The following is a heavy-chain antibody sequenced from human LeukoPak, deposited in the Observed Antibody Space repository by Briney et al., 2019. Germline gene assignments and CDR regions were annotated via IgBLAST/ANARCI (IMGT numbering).Heavy chain of an antibody. J-gene: IGHJ4*02. V-gene: IGHV4-59*01. Sequence: PSETLSLTCTVSGGSISSYYWSWIRQPPGKGLEWIGYIYYSGSTNYNPSPKSRVTISVDTSKNQFSLKLSSVTAADTAVYYCARTVKSGYGTAFAYWGQGTLVTVSS. D-gene: IGHD3-22*01. CDR2: IYYSGST. CDR3: ARTVKSGYGTAFAY. CDR1: GGSISSYY.